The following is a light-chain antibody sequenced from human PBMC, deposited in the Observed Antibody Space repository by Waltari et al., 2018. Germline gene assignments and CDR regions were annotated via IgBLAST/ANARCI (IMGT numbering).Light chain of an antibody. Sequence: QSALTQPRSVSGSPGQPVTISCPGPSSDVGGSNYVSWYPQHPGKAPKLMIYDVRKRPSGVPDRFSGSKSGNTASLTISGLQAEDEADYYCCSYAGSYTFVVFGGGTKLTVL. CDR2: DVR. CDR3: CSYAGSYTFVV. CDR1: SSDVGGSNY. J-gene: IGLJ2*01. V-gene: IGLV2-11*01.